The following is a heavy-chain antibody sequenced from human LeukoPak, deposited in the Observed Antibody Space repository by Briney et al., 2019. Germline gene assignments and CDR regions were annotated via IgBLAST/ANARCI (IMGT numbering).Heavy chain of an antibody. CDR1: GFTFSSYT. CDR2: ISSRSSYI. D-gene: IGHD3-22*01. J-gene: IGHJ4*02. Sequence: PGGSLRLSCAASGFTFSSYTMNWVRQAPGKGLEWVSSISSRSSYIYYADSVKGRFTISRDNAKNSLYLQMNSLRAEDTAVYYCVTEGGYYDSSGYLEYWGQGTLVTVSS. V-gene: IGHV3-21*01. CDR3: VTEGGYYDSSGYLEY.